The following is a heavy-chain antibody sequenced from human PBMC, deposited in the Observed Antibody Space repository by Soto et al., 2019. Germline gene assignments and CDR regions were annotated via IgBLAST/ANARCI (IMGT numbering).Heavy chain of an antibody. D-gene: IGHD4-17*01. CDR3: AMTVIAPSPYLDH. CDR1: GDSISRKY. Sequence: VQLQESGPGLVKPSETLSLTCSVSGDSISRKYWSWLRQPAGGGLEWIGRIYTTGATNYNSSLNRRVSMSVDTSKNKFSLRLTSVTAAYTAVYFCAMTVIAPSPYLDHWGQGLLVTVSS. CDR2: IYTTGAT. J-gene: IGHJ4*02. V-gene: IGHV4-4*07.